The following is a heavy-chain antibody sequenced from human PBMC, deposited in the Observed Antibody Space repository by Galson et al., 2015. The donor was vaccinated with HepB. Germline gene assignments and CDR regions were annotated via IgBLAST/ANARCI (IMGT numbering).Heavy chain of an antibody. J-gene: IGHJ4*02. CDR1: GGSTSSGDYY. CDR2: INDSGNS. V-gene: IGHV4-30-4*01. CDR3: ARYHHYPSGTYARTYARAFDS. D-gene: IGHD3-10*01. Sequence: TLSLTCTVSGGSTSSGDYYWSWFRQPPGMGLEWLGYINDSGNSHYSPSLRSRVTMSVDTSNKHFSLEMTSVTAADTAIYFCARYHHYPSGTYARTYARAFDSWGQGTLIAVSS.